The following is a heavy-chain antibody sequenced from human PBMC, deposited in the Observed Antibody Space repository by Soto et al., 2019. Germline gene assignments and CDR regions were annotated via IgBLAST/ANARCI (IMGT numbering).Heavy chain of an antibody. CDR2: INHSGST. D-gene: IGHD3-10*01. CDR1: GGSFSGYY. V-gene: IGHV4-34*01. J-gene: IGHJ6*02. Sequence: SETLSLTCAVYGGSFSGYYWSWIRQPPGKGLEWIGEINHSGSTNYNPSLKSRVTISVDTSKNQFSLKLSSVTAADTAVYYCARQVMRFGYYYYYGMDVWGQGTTVTVSS. CDR3: ARQVMRFGYYYYYGMDV.